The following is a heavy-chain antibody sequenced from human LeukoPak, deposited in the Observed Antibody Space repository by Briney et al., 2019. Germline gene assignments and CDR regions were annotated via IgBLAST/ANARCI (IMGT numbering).Heavy chain of an antibody. V-gene: IGHV5-51*01. Sequence: GESLKISCKGSGYSFTDYWIGWVRHMPGKGLESMGIIFPGDSDTRYSPSFQGQVTISADRSISTAYLQWSRLKASDTAVYYCVRLVTNHQYYFDYWGQGTLVTVSS. CDR1: GYSFTDYW. J-gene: IGHJ4*02. D-gene: IGHD1-14*01. CDR2: IFPGDSDT. CDR3: VRLVTNHQYYFDY.